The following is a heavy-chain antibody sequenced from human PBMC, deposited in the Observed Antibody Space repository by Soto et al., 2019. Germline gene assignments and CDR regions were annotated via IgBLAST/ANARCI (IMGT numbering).Heavy chain of an antibody. D-gene: IGHD4-17*01. J-gene: IGHJ4*02. CDR2: IYYSGST. V-gene: IGHV4-61*01. Sequence: QVQLQESGPGLVKPSETLSLTCTVSGGSVSSGSYYWSWIRQPPGKGLEWIGYIYYSGSTNYNPSLESRVTISVDTSKNQFSLKLSSVTAADTAVYYCARVTVTNGLDYWGQGTLVTVSS. CDR3: ARVTVTNGLDY. CDR1: GGSVSSGSYY.